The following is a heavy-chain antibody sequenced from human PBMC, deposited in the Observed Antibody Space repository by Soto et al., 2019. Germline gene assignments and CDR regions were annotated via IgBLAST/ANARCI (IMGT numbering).Heavy chain of an antibody. Sequence: QVQLVQSGAEVKKPGSSVKVSCKASGGTFSSYTISWVRQAPGQGLEWMGRISPILGIANYTQKLKSRVTITADKSTSTAYMELSSLRSEDTDVYYCARVVVAELLFDPWGQGTLVTVSS. D-gene: IGHD2-15*01. V-gene: IGHV1-69*02. CDR1: GGTFSSYT. CDR2: ISPILGIA. J-gene: IGHJ5*02. CDR3: ARVVVAELLFDP.